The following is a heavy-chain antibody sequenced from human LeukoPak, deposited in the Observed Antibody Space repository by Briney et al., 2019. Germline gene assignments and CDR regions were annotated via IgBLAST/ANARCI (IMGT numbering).Heavy chain of an antibody. J-gene: IGHJ4*02. D-gene: IGHD3-10*01. Sequence: SETLSLTCTVSGGSISSYYWSWIRQPAGKGLEWIGRIYTSGSTNYNPSLKSRVTMSVDTSKNQFSLKLSSVTAADTAVYYCARDTITMVRGVIILFDYWGQGTLVTVSS. CDR3: ARDTITMVRGVIILFDY. CDR1: GGSISSYY. V-gene: IGHV4-4*07. CDR2: IYTSGST.